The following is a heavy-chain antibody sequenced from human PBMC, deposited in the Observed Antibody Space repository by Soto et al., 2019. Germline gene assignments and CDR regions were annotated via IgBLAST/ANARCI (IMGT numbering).Heavy chain of an antibody. Sequence: ASVKVSCKASGYTFTSYAMHWVRQAPGQRLEWMGWINAGNGNTKYSQKFQGRVTITRDTSASTAYMEPSSLRSEDTAVYYCARDVTVTTTLFDYWGQGTLVTVSS. CDR2: INAGNGNT. CDR3: ARDVTVTTTLFDY. CDR1: GYTFTSYA. D-gene: IGHD4-17*01. V-gene: IGHV1-3*01. J-gene: IGHJ4*02.